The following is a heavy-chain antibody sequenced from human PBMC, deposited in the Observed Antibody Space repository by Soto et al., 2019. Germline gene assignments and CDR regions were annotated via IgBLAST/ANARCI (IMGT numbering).Heavy chain of an antibody. CDR2: ISSYNGNT. Sequence: SSVKVSCKASGYTFASYGISWVRQAPGQGLEWMGWISSYNGNTNYAQKVQGRVTLTTDTSTSTTYMELSRLTSDDTAIYFCAKSRDFFLPCTNGVGDEWAGYDMDVWGQGTTVTVSS. CDR1: GYTFASYG. V-gene: IGHV1-18*04. D-gene: IGHD2-8*01. CDR3: AKSRDFFLPCTNGVGDEWAGYDMDV. J-gene: IGHJ6*02.